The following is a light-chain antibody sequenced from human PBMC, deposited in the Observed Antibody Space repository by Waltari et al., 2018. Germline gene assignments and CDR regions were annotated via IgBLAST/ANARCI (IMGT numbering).Light chain of an antibody. CDR2: DVS. J-gene: IGLJ3*02. Sequence: QSALTQAASVSGSPGQPITIPCTGTSSDVGGYNYVSWYQQHPGNAPKLLIYDVSNRPSGVSNRFSGSKSGSTASLTISGLQAEDEADYYCASYRSTNTRVFGGGTKLTVL. V-gene: IGLV2-14*03. CDR3: ASYRSTNTRV. CDR1: SSDVGGYNY.